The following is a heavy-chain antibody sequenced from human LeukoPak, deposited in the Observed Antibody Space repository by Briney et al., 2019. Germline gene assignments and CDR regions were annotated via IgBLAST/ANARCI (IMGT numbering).Heavy chain of an antibody. CDR2: IYYSGST. D-gene: IGHD5-18*01. J-gene: IGHJ4*02. CDR3: ARGSHGYSYGHGLDY. V-gene: IGHV4-59*01. CDR1: GGSISSYY. Sequence: PSETLSLTCTVSGGSISSYYWSWIRQPPGKGLEWIGYIYYSGSTNYNPSLKSRVTISVDTSKNQFSLKLSSVTAADTAAYYCARGSHGYSYGHGLDYWGQGTLVTVSS.